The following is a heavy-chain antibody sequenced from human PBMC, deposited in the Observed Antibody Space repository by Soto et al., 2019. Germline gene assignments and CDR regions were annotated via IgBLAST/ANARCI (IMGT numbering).Heavy chain of an antibody. J-gene: IGHJ5*02. CDR2: VSTHNGNT. CDR3: ARLFRGSYLDP. D-gene: IGHD1-26*01. CDR1: GYTFSSYG. V-gene: IGHV1-18*01. Sequence: ASVKVSCKPSGYTFSSYGISWVRQAPGQGLEGMGWVSTHNGNTNYAQKFQGRVTMTADTSTSTAHMELRSLTSDDTAGYYCARLFRGSYLDPWGQGTLVTVSS.